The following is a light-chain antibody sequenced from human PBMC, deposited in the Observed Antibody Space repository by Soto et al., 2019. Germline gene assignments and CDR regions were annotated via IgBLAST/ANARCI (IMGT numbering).Light chain of an antibody. J-gene: IGLJ1*01. Sequence: QSALTQPASVSGSPGQSITISCTGTSSDVGGYIYVSWYQQHPGKAPKLMVFDVNNRPSGVSNRFSGSKSGNSASLTISGLQAEDEADYYCSSYTSSSPYVFGTGTKVTVL. CDR1: SSDVGGYIY. CDR2: DVN. V-gene: IGLV2-14*01. CDR3: SSYTSSSPYV.